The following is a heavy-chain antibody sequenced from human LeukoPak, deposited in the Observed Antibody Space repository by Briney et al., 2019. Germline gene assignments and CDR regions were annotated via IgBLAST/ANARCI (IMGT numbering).Heavy chain of an antibody. D-gene: IGHD3-22*01. CDR3: ARGVEEYYYDSSGYYYFDY. CDR2: IKQDGSEK. Sequence: GGSLRLSCAASGFSFSTYSFSWVRQAPGKGLEWVANIKQDGSEKYYVDSVKGRFTISRDNAKNSLYLQMNSLRAEDTAVYYCARGVEEYYYDSSGYYYFDYWGQGTLVTVSS. CDR1: GFSFSTYS. V-gene: IGHV3-7*01. J-gene: IGHJ4*02.